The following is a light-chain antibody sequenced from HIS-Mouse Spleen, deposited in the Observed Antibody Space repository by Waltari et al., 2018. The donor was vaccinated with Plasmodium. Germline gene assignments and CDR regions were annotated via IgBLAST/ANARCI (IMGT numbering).Light chain of an antibody. CDR1: QGISSY. J-gene: IGKJ2*01. Sequence: AIRMTQSPSSFSASTGDRVTITCRASQGISSYLAWYQQKPGEAPKRLIYAASTVQSGVPSRVIGSGSGTDFTRTISCLQSEDFATYYCQQYYSYPYTFGQGTKLEIK. CDR3: QQYYSYPYT. V-gene: IGKV1-8*01. CDR2: AAS.